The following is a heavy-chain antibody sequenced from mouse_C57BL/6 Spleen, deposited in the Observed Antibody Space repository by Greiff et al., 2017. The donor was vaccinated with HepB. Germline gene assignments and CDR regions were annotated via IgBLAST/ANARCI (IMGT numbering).Heavy chain of an antibody. V-gene: IGHV5-15*04. CDR1: GFTFSDYG. CDR3: ARHEYGGFAY. CDR2: ISNLAYSI. Sequence: EVMLVESGGGLVQPGGSLKLSCAASGFTFSDYGMAWVRQAPRKGPEWVAFISNLAYSIYYADTVTGRFTISRENAKNTLYLEMSSLRSEDTAMYYCARHEYGGFAYWGQGTLVTVSA. J-gene: IGHJ3*01. D-gene: IGHD2-10*02.